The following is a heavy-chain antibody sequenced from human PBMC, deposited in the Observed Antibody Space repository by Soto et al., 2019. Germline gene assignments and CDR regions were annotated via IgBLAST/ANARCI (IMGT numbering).Heavy chain of an antibody. D-gene: IGHD3-10*01. Sequence: QVQMVESGGGVVQPGRSLRLSCAASGFTFSSYGMHWVRQAPGKGREWVALISSDGRNKYYADSVKGRFTISRDNAKNTLYLQMNTLRAEDTAVYYCAKGRADYYYGSGPFDYWGQGTLVTVSS. CDR1: GFTFSSYG. J-gene: IGHJ4*02. V-gene: IGHV3-30*18. CDR2: ISSDGRNK. CDR3: AKGRADYYYGSGPFDY.